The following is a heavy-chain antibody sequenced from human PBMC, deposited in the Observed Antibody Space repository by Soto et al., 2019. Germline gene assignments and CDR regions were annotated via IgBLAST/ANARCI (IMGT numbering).Heavy chain of an antibody. CDR2: IYYSGST. CDR1: GGSISSGGYY. Sequence: QVQLQESGPGLVKPSQTLSLTCTVSGGSISSGGYYWSWIRQHPGKGLEWIGYIYYSGSTYYNPSLKSRVTVPVDTSKNQFALKPSYVTATATSVYYCESDHCSGGSGCSFFWFDPWGQGTLVTVSS. CDR3: ESDHCSGGSGCSFFWFDP. J-gene: IGHJ5*02. V-gene: IGHV4-31*03. D-gene: IGHD2-15*01.